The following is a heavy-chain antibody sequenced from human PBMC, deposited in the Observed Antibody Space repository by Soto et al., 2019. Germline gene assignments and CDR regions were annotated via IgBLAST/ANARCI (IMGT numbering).Heavy chain of an antibody. Sequence: EVQLVESGGGLVQPGGSLRLSCAASGFVFSNYWMHWVRQTPGKGLVWVSRINGDGSSTSYADSVRGRFTISRDNAENALYLQMNSLRADDTALYYCARLRVDGDSVPWGHGTLVTVSS. CDR1: GFVFSNYW. D-gene: IGHD4-17*01. V-gene: IGHV3-74*01. CDR2: INGDGSST. J-gene: IGHJ5*02. CDR3: ARLRVDGDSVP.